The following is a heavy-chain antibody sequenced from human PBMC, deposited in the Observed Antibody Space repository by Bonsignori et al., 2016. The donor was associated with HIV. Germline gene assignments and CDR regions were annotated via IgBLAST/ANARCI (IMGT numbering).Heavy chain of an antibody. D-gene: IGHD7-27*01. Sequence: VQLQESGPGLVKPSGTLSLNCSVSGISMDSSNWSELGPPVPREGAGVDWGDLSTTGDHQLQPVPKESSQHLSRQFKGQFSLTLTSVTAADTAVYYCARFILGFYWGQGKTGHRLL. J-gene: IGHJ4*02. CDR2: LSTTGDH. V-gene: IGHV4-4*02. CDR3: ARFILGFY. CDR1: GISMDSSNW.